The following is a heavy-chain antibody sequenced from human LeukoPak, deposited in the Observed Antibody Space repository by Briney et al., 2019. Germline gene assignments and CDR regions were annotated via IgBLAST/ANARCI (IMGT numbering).Heavy chain of an antibody. CDR3: PGDQVVASFFDY. V-gene: IGHV1-2*02. CDR2: INPNSGGT. D-gene: IGHD2-15*01. Sequence: VASVKVSCKASGYTFTGYYMHWVRQAPGQGLEWMGWINPNSGGTNYAQKFQGRVTMTRDTSISAAYTELSRLRSDDTAGYYAPGDQVVASFFDYWGQGTLVTVSS. J-gene: IGHJ4*02. CDR1: GYTFTGYY.